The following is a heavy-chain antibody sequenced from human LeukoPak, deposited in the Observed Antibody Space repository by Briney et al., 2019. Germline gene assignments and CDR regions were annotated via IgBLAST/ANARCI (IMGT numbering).Heavy chain of an antibody. D-gene: IGHD2-2*02. V-gene: IGHV3-21*01. CDR2: ISSSSGYI. Sequence: GSLRLSCAASGFTFSSYSMNWVRQAPGKGLEWVSSISSSSGYIYYADSVKGRFTISRDNAKNSLYLQMNSLRAEDTAVYYCARVNTLDYWGQGTLVTVSS. CDR1: GFTFSSYS. CDR3: ARVNTLDY. J-gene: IGHJ4*02.